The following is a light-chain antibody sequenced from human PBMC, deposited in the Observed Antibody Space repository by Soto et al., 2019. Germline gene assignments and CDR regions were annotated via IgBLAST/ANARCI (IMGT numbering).Light chain of an antibody. CDR1: QNIRSY. J-gene: IGKJ1*01. Sequence: EIVLTQSPATLSLSPGGRATLSCRASQNIRSYLAWYQQKPGQAPRLLIYDASNRATGIPARFSGSGSGTDFTLTISSLEPEDFAVYYCQQGSTWPTFGQGTKVDIK. CDR2: DAS. V-gene: IGKV3-11*01. CDR3: QQGSTWPT.